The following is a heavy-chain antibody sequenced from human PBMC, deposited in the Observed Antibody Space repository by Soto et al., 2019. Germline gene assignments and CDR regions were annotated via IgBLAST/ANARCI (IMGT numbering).Heavy chain of an antibody. V-gene: IGHV3-23*01. CDR1: GFTFSSYA. CDR2: ISGSGGST. D-gene: IGHD5-12*01. J-gene: IGHJ4*02. CDR3: AKDGTLEMATNDHFDY. Sequence: GGSLRLSCAASGFTFSSYAMSWVRQAPGKGLEWVSAISGSGGSTYYADSVKGRFTISRDNSKNTLYLQMNSLRAEDTAVYYCAKDGTLEMATNDHFDYWGQGTLVTVSS.